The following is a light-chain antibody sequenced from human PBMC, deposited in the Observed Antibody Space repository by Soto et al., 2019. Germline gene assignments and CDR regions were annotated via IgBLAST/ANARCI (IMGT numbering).Light chain of an antibody. CDR1: QSVSSN. CDR2: GAS. CDR3: QQYNNWPPWT. V-gene: IGKV3-15*01. J-gene: IGKJ1*01. Sequence: EIVMTQSPATLSVSPGERATLSCRASQSVSSNLAWYQKKPGQAPRLLIYGASTRATGIPARFSGSGSGTEFTLTISILQSEDFAVYYCQQYNNWPPWTFGQGTKVEIK.